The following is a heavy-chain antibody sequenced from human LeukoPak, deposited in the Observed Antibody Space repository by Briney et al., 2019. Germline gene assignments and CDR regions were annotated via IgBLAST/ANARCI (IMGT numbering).Heavy chain of an antibody. CDR1: GFTVSSNY. V-gene: IGHV3-66*01. Sequence: GGSLRLSCAASGFTVSSNYMSWVRQAPGKGLEWVSVIYSGGGTYYADAVKGRFTISRDNSKNTLYLQMNRLRAGDTAVYYCVRDHYVDAFDIWGQGTMVTVSS. CDR3: VRDHYVDAFDI. CDR2: IYSGGGT. J-gene: IGHJ3*02. D-gene: IGHD3-16*01.